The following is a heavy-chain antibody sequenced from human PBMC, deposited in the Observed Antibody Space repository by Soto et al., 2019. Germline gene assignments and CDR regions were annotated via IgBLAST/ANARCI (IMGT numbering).Heavy chain of an antibody. Sequence: QVQLQESGPGLVKPSETLSLTCTVSGGSISSYCWSWIRQPPGKGLEWIGYIYYSGSTNYNPSLKSRVTISVDTSKNQFSLKLSSVTAADTAVYYCARHQGYCSGGSCSIDYWGQGTLVTVSS. J-gene: IGHJ4*02. CDR3: ARHQGYCSGGSCSIDY. CDR1: GGSISSYC. D-gene: IGHD2-15*01. V-gene: IGHV4-59*08. CDR2: IYYSGST.